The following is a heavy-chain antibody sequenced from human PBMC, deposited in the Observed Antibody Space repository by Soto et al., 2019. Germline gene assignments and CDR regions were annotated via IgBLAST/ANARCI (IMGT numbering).Heavy chain of an antibody. V-gene: IGHV1-18*04. CDR1: DFSFTSHG. J-gene: IGHJ4*02. CDR2: ISLYNGNT. CDR3: AIYHLELFRFDY. D-gene: IGHD2-2*01. Sequence: ASVKVSCKAYDFSFTSHGISWVRQAPGQGVELMGWISLYNGNTNYAQQFQGRVTMTTDTSTSTAYMELRSLRSDDTAMYFCAIYHLELFRFDYWGQGTLVTVYS.